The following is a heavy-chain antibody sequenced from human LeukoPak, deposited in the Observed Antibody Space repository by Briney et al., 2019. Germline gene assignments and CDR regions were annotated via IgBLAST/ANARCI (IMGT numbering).Heavy chain of an antibody. J-gene: IGHJ4*02. CDR2: IIPIFGKP. Sequence: SVKVSSKASGGTFSYPISWVRQAPGQGLEWMGGIIPIFGKPNYTQKFQGRVTITADESTRTAYMELSSLRSEDTAVYYCARPADCSSASCQFDYWGQGTLVTVSS. CDR3: ARPADCSSASCQFDY. D-gene: IGHD2-2*01. V-gene: IGHV1-69*13. CDR1: GGTFSYP.